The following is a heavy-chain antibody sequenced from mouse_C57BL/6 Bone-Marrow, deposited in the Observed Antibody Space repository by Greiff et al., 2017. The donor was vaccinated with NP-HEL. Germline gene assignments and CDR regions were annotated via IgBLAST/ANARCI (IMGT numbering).Heavy chain of an antibody. Sequence: QVQLQQSGAELARPGASVKLSCRASGYTFTSYGISWVKQRTGQGLEWIGEIYPRSGNTYYNEKFKGKAILTADKSSSTAYMELRSLTSEDSAVYFCARGGYYGSSPWFAYWGQGTLVTVSA. CDR1: GYTFTSYG. J-gene: IGHJ3*01. V-gene: IGHV1-81*01. D-gene: IGHD1-1*01. CDR2: IYPRSGNT. CDR3: ARGGYYGSSPWFAY.